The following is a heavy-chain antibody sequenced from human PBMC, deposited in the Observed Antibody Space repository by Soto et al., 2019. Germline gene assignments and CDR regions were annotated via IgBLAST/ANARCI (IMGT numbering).Heavy chain of an antibody. CDR3: ARWNGGFDP. CDR1: GFTFSDYY. D-gene: IGHD1-1*01. V-gene: IGHV3-7*05. Sequence: EEQLVESGGGLVQPGGSLRLSCAASGFTFSDYYMSWVRQAPGKGLEWVANINQDGSAKSYVDSVRGRFTTSRDNGKHSLSLQMDSLRADDTAVYYCARWNGGFDPWGQGTLVTVSS. J-gene: IGHJ5*02. CDR2: INQDGSAK.